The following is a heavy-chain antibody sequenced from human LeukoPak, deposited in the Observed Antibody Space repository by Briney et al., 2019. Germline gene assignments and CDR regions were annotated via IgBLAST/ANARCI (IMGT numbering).Heavy chain of an antibody. CDR1: GDSISSGGYY. V-gene: IGHV4-30-2*01. CDR2: IYHSGGT. CDR3: ARGGAAAGPQP. Sequence: PSETLSLTCTVSGDSISSGGYYWSWIRQPPGKGLEWIGYIYHSGGTYYNPSLKSRVTISVDRSKNQFSLRLSSVTAADTAVYYCARGGAAAGPQPWGQGTLVTVSS. D-gene: IGHD6-13*01. J-gene: IGHJ5*02.